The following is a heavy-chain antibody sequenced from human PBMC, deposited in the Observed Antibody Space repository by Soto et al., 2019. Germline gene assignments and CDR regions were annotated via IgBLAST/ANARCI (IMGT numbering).Heavy chain of an antibody. D-gene: IGHD5-18*01. Sequence: SGTLSLTCAVYGGSFSGYYWSWIRQPPGKGLEWIGEINHSGSTNYNPSLKSRVTISVDTSKNQFSLKLSSVTAADTAVYYCARGSRGYRYGYGHNWFDPWGQGTLVTVSS. CDR3: ARGSRGYRYGYGHNWFDP. CDR1: GGSFSGYY. CDR2: INHSGST. V-gene: IGHV4-34*01. J-gene: IGHJ5*02.